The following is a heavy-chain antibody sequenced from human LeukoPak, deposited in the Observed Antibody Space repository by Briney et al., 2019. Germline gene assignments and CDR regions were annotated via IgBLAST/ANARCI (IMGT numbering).Heavy chain of an antibody. J-gene: IGHJ4*02. Sequence: QVQLQESGPGLVKPSETLSLTCTVSGGSISTYYWSWIRQPPGKGLECIGYIYYTGSTNYNPSLKSRVTISVVTSKNQFSLKLSSVTAADTAVYYCARALYYYDSSGYDWGQGTLVTVSS. D-gene: IGHD3-22*01. CDR1: GGSISTYY. CDR3: ARALYYYDSSGYD. CDR2: IYYTGST. V-gene: IGHV4-59*01.